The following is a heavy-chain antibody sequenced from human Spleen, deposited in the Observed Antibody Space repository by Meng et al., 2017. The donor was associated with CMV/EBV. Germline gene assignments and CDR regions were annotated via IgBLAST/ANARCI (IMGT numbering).Heavy chain of an antibody. CDR1: GFSFSSFA. D-gene: IGHD3-22*01. V-gene: IGHV3-30*02. J-gene: IGHJ6*02. CDR2: IRFDGGKK. CDR3: ASGYYYDSSGGYYSYGMDV. Sequence: GGSLRLSCAASGFSFSSFAMNWVRQAPGMGLEWVAYIRFDGGKKGYEDSMKGRFTIARDNSKNTLSLQMNTLRAEDTAVYYCASGYYYDSSGGYYSYGMDVWGQGTTVTVSS.